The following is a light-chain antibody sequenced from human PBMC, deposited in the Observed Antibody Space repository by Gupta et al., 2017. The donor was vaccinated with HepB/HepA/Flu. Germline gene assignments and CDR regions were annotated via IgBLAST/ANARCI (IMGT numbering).Light chain of an antibody. Sequence: QSALTQPRSVSGSPGQSVTISCTGTSDTFGAYNFISWYQQHPGKAPKLMMYDVNTRPSGVPERFSGSKSGKTDSLTISGLQAEDEADYHCCSSVGGYTWVFGGGTKLTVL. CDR3: CSSVGGYTWV. V-gene: IGLV2-11*01. J-gene: IGLJ3*02. CDR2: DVN. CDR1: SDTFGAYNF.